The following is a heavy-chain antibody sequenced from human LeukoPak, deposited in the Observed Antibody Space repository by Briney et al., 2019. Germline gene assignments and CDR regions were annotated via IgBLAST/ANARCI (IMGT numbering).Heavy chain of an antibody. V-gene: IGHV3-74*01. Sequence: PGGSLRLSCASSGFTFSIYWMHWVRQAPGKGLVWVSRINSDGSSTSSADSVKGRFTISRYNAKNTLYLQMNSLRAEDTAVYYCARDRYGGSGWYHWGQGTLVTVSS. CDR3: ARDRYGGSGWYH. D-gene: IGHD6-19*01. CDR1: GFTFSIYW. CDR2: INSDGSST. J-gene: IGHJ5*02.